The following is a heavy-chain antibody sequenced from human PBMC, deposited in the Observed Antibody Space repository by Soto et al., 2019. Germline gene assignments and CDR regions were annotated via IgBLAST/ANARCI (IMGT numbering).Heavy chain of an antibody. J-gene: IGHJ4*02. Sequence: SLRLSCAASGFTFMDALMTWVRQAPGKGLEWVGRIKSKSNGGTTDYAAPVKGRFTISRDDSENTLFLQMSSLKTEDTAVYYCTSGVASTSAHWGQGTLVTLSS. CDR2: IKSKSNGGTT. D-gene: IGHD3-16*01. CDR3: TSGVASTSAH. V-gene: IGHV3-15*01. CDR1: GFTFMDAL.